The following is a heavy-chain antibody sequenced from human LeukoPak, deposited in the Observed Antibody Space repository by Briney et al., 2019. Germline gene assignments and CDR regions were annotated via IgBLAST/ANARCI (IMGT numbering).Heavy chain of an antibody. D-gene: IGHD3-16*02. V-gene: IGHV4-30-4*01. CDR3: ARERPEGVWGSYRGYTWFDP. CDR1: GGSISSGDYY. J-gene: IGHJ5*02. CDR2: IYYSGST. Sequence: SGPGLVKPSQTLSLTCTVSGGSISSGDYYWSWIRQPPGKGLEWIGYIYYSGSTYYNPSLKSQVTISVDTSKNQFSLKLSSVTAADTTVYYCARERPEGVWGSYRGYTWFDPWGQGILVTVSS.